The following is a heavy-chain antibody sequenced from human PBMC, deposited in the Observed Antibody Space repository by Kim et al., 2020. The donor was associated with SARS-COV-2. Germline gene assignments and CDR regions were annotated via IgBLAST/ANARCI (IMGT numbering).Heavy chain of an antibody. J-gene: IGHJ2*01. D-gene: IGHD2-2*01. Sequence: GGSLRLSCVGSRFTFSSSAMTWVRQPPGKGLEWVSTIFGSGHGTYYSSSVRGRFIVSRDNSKNTLYLQMDNLRADDTAIYYCAKNVHLTSVTFLWYFDLWGRGTSVTLSS. CDR1: RFTFSSSA. V-gene: IGHV3-23*01. CDR2: IFGSGHGT. CDR3: AKNVHLTSVTFLWYFDL.